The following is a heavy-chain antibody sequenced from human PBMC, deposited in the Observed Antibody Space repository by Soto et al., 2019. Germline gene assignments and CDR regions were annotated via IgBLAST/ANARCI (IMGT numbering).Heavy chain of an antibody. CDR1: GFTFSSYA. J-gene: IGHJ4*02. V-gene: IGHV3-30-3*01. Sequence: GGSLRLSCAASGFTFSSYAMHWVRQAPGKGLEWVAVISYDGSNKYYADSVKGRFTISRDNSKNTLYLQMNSLRAEDTAVYYCARWAQWLDYWGQGTLVTVSS. CDR3: ARWAQWLDY. CDR2: ISYDGSNK. D-gene: IGHD6-19*01.